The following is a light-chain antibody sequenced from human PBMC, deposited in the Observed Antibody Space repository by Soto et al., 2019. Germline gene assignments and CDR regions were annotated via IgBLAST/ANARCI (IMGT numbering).Light chain of an antibody. CDR3: QHFNSYPWT. V-gene: IGKV1-5*03. CDR2: KAS. J-gene: IGKJ1*01. CDR1: QSISSW. Sequence: DIQMTQSPSTLSASVGDRVTITCRASQSISSWLAWYQQKPGKAPKLLINKASSLESGVPSRFSGSGSGREFTLTISSLQRDDFATYYCQHFNSYPWTFGQGTKVDIK.